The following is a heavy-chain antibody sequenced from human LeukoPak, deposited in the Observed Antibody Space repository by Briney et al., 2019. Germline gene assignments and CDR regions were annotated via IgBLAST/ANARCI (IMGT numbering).Heavy chain of an antibody. J-gene: IGHJ6*04. CDR3: AREPSSGWSAAPMDV. D-gene: IGHD6-19*01. Sequence: PGGSLRLSCAASGFTFSSYAMHWVRQAPGKGLEWVAVISYDGSNKYYADSVKGRFTISRDNSKNTLYPQMNSLRAEDTAVYYCAREPSSGWSAAPMDVWGKGTTVTVSS. V-gene: IGHV3-30*01. CDR1: GFTFSSYA. CDR2: ISYDGSNK.